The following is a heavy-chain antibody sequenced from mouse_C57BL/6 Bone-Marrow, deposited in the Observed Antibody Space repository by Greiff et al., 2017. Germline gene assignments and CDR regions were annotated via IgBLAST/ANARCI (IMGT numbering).Heavy chain of an antibody. J-gene: IGHJ2*01. V-gene: IGHV14-2*01. CDR3: ATAAQATADY. CDR1: GFNIKDYY. Sequence: EVKLVESGAELVKPGASVKLSCTASGFNIKDYYMHWVKQRTEQGLEWIGRIAPEDGETKYAPKFQGKATITADTSSNTAYLQLSSLTSEDTAVYYCATAAQATADYWGQGTTLTVSS. D-gene: IGHD3-2*02. CDR2: IAPEDGET.